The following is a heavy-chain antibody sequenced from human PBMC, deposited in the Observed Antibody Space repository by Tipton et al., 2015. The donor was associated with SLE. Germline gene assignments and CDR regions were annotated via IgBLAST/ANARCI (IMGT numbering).Heavy chain of an antibody. CDR1: GYTFTGYY. J-gene: IGHJ6*03. D-gene: IGHD2-2*03. CDR3: ARGPGYCSGTSCSNSYYYYMDV. Sequence: QSGAEVKKPGASVKVSCKASGYTFTGYYMHWVRQAPGQGLEWMGWINPNSGGTNYAQKFQGRVTMTRDTSISTAYMELSRLRSDDTAVYYCARGPGYCSGTSCSNSYYYYMDVWGKGTTVTVSS. CDR2: INPNSGGT. V-gene: IGHV1-2*02.